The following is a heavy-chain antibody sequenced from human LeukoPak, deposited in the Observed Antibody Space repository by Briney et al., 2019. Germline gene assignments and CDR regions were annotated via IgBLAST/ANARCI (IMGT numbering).Heavy chain of an antibody. V-gene: IGHV4-59*01. CDR3: AYGGDAYKTGY. CDR2: IYYTGSP. D-gene: IGHD5-24*01. Sequence: PSETLSLTCTVSGASITDYYWSWIRQPPAKGLEWIGYIYYTGSPNYNPSLKSRVTLSLDRSQNQFSLKLTSMTAADTAVYYCAYGGDAYKTGYWGQGTLVTVSS. CDR1: GASITDYY. J-gene: IGHJ4*02.